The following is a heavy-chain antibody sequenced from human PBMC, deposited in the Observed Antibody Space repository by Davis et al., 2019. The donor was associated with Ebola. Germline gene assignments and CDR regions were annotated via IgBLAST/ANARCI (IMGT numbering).Heavy chain of an antibody. Sequence: SETLSLTCAVYGGSFSGYYWSWIRQPPGKGLEWIGEIYHSGSTNYNPSLKSRVTISVDKSKNQLSLKLSSVTAADTAVYYCARSYYYGMDVWGQGTTVTVSS. V-gene: IGHV4-34*01. CDR2: IYHSGST. J-gene: IGHJ6*02. CDR3: ARSYYYGMDV. CDR1: GGSFSGYY.